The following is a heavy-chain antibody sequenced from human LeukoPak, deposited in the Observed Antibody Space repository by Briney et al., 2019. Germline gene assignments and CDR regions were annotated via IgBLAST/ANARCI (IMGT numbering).Heavy chain of an antibody. J-gene: IGHJ4*02. CDR3: ARNVWGDRDGFFDG. D-gene: IGHD5-24*01. Sequence: SLRLSCQPATLTFTNEWMDWVRQATGSRLDWVSCINIDGGSTAYAESVQGRFNMSRDNAKNTLSLQMNNLRVEDTAPSSCARNVWGDRDGFFDGWGRGSLLTVSS. CDR2: INIDGGST. CDR1: TLTFTNEW. V-gene: IGHV3-74*03.